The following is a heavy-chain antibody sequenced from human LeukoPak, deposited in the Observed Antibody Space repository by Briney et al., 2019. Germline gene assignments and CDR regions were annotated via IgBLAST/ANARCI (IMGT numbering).Heavy chain of an antibody. Sequence: QSGGSLRLSCAASGFTFSGYAMNWVRQAPGKGLEWVAVISYDGSNKYYADSVKGRFTISRDNSKNTLYLQMNSLRAEDTAVYYCARDLTYCSGGSCYSGPNYYYGMDVWGQGTTVTVSS. CDR3: ARDLTYCSGGSCYSGPNYYYGMDV. D-gene: IGHD2-15*01. V-gene: IGHV3-30*04. CDR1: GFTFSGYA. J-gene: IGHJ6*02. CDR2: ISYDGSNK.